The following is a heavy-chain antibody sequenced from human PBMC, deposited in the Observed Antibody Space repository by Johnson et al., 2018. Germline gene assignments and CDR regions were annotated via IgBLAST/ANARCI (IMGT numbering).Heavy chain of an antibody. CDR1: GFTVSSNY. CDR3: ARSVRGIQLWLKIPDYYYYMDG. CDR2: IYSGGST. J-gene: IGHJ6*03. V-gene: IGHV3-66*01. D-gene: IGHD5-18*01. Sequence: VQLVESGGGLVQPGGSLRLSCAASGFTVSSNYMSWVRQAPGKGLEWVSVIYSGGSTYYADSVTGRFTISRDNSKNTLDLQMNSLRAEDTAGYYCARSVRGIQLWLKIPDYYYYMDGWGKGTTVTVSS.